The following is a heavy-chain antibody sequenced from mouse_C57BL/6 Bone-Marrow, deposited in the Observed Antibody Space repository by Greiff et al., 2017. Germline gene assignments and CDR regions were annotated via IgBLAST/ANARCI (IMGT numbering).Heavy chain of an antibody. CDR3: ASPFNWDVYFDY. J-gene: IGHJ2*01. Sequence: EVQVVESGGDLVKPGGSLKLSCAASGFTFSSYGMSWVRQTPDKRLEWVATISSGGSFTYYPDSVKGLITLSRDTATNTPYLQMSSLTSEYTAMYYGASPFNWDVYFDYGDQGTTLTVSA. CDR2: ISSGGSFT. V-gene: IGHV5-6*01. CDR1: GFTFSSYG. D-gene: IGHD4-1*01.